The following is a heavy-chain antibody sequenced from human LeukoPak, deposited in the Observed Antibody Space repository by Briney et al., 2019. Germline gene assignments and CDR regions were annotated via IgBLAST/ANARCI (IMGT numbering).Heavy chain of an antibody. D-gene: IGHD4-11*01. CDR1: GGSISSNY. Sequence: SETLSLTCTVSGGSISSNYWSWIRQPPGKGLEWTGYIYYSGSTNYNPSLKSRVTISVDTSKNQFSLKLSSVTAADTAVYYCARDRRGNYSNYVGLYYYYGMDVWGQGTTVTVSS. J-gene: IGHJ6*02. CDR2: IYYSGST. V-gene: IGHV4-59*01. CDR3: ARDRRGNYSNYVGLYYYYGMDV.